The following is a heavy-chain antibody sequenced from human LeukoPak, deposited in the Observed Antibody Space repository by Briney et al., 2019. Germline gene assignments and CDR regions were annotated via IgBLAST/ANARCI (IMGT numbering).Heavy chain of an antibody. CDR2: FYYTGST. CDR3: ASGKYDYVWGSYRDAFDI. CDR1: GASISTSSHY. D-gene: IGHD3-16*02. V-gene: IGHV4-39*07. J-gene: IGHJ3*02. Sequence: PSETLSLTCSVSGASISTSSHYWGWIRQPPGKALEWIGTFYYTGSTFYNPSLKSRVTISVDTSKNQFSLKLSSVTAADTAVYYCASGKYDYVWGSYRDAFDIWGQGTMVTVSS.